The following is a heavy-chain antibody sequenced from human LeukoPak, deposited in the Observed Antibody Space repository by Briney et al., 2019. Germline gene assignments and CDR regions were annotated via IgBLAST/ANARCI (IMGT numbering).Heavy chain of an antibody. J-gene: IGHJ4*02. Sequence: GESLRLSCSASGFTFSSYAMHWVRQAPGKGLEYVSAISSNGGSTYYADSVKGRFTISRDNSKNTLYLQMSSLRAEDTAVYYCVKVITMVRGVISTMGFDYWGQGTLVTVSS. CDR1: GFTFSSYA. V-gene: IGHV3-64D*06. CDR2: ISSNGGST. CDR3: VKVITMVRGVISTMGFDY. D-gene: IGHD3-10*01.